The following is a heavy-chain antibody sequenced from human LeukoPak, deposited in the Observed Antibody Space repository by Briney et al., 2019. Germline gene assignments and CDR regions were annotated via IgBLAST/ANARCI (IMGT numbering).Heavy chain of an antibody. V-gene: IGHV1-8*01. Sequence: ASVKVSCKASGYSFISFDINWVRQATGQGPEWLGWMNPNSGSTGYAQNFQGRVSMTRDTSISTAYMELSNLGSEDTAVYYCTRNLARKGDFDYWGQGTLLTVSS. CDR2: MNPNSGST. CDR1: GYSFISFD. D-gene: IGHD5-12*01. J-gene: IGHJ4*02. CDR3: TRNLARKGDFDY.